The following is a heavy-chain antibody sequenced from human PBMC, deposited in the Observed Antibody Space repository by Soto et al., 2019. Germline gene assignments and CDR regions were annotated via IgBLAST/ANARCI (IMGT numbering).Heavy chain of an antibody. J-gene: IGHJ4*02. CDR3: ARDPQGDGSLDYDN. D-gene: IGHD1-26*01. Sequence: SETLSLTCSVSGGSLSSGDYYWSWIRQPPGKGLEWIGEINYSGSTNYNPSLTSRATISVDTSKNQFSLKLSSVTAADTAMYYCARDPQGDGSLDYDNWGQGTLVTVSS. CDR2: INYSGST. CDR1: GGSLSSGDYY. V-gene: IGHV4-61*08.